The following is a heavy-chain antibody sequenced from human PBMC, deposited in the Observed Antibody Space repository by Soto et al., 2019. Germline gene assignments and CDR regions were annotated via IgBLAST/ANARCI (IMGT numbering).Heavy chain of an antibody. Sequence: EVQLLDSGGGLAQPGGSLRLSCAASGFTFGNYAMNWVRQAPGKGLEWVSTVSGNGAVTYYPDSVKGLFTISRDNSRSTLYLHMNHMRADDTAIYFCAKVRASLKAFDYWGQGTLVTVSS. D-gene: IGHD3-3*01. CDR3: AKVRASLKAFDY. J-gene: IGHJ4*02. CDR1: GFTFGNYA. CDR2: VSGNGAVT. V-gene: IGHV3-23*01.